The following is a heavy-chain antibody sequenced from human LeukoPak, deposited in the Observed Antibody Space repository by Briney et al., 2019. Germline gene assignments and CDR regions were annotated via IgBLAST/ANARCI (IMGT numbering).Heavy chain of an antibody. CDR3: ARIASWTNSEF. Sequence: PGGSLRLSCTASGFTFSSYPMTWVRQAPGKGLEWVSPLDGNGDDTYYADSVKGRFIIFRDNSKNTLYLQMSSLRAEDTAVYFCARIASWTNSEFWGQGALVTVSS. CDR2: LDGNGDDT. V-gene: IGHV3-23*01. CDR1: GFTFSSYP. D-gene: IGHD3/OR15-3a*01. J-gene: IGHJ4*02.